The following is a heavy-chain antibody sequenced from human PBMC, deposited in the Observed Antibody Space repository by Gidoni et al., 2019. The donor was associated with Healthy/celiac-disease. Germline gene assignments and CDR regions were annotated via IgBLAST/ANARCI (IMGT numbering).Heavy chain of an antibody. Sequence: EVQLVESGGGLVQPGGSLRLSCAASGFTVSSNYMSWVRQAPGKGLEWVSVIYSGGSTYYADSVKGRFTISRDNSKNTLYLQMNSLRAEDTAVYYCSQRVVRGVITPERVDYWGQGTLVTVSS. V-gene: IGHV3-66*02. CDR2: IYSGGST. CDR3: SQRVVRGVITPERVDY. D-gene: IGHD3-10*01. J-gene: IGHJ4*02. CDR1: GFTVSSNY.